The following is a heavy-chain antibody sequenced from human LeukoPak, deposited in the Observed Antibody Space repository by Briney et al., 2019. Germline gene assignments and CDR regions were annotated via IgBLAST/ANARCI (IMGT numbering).Heavy chain of an antibody. J-gene: IGHJ4*02. CDR3: ARDGRFPPEVLPRYFDC. V-gene: IGHV4-39*07. D-gene: IGHD1-26*01. Sequence: PSETLSLTCTVSGGSISSSSYYWGWIRQPPGKGLEWIGSIYYSGSTYYNPSLKSRVTISVDTSKNQFSLKLSSVTAADTAVYYCARDGRFPPEVLPRYFDCWGQGTLVTVSS. CDR2: IYYSGST. CDR1: GGSISSSSYY.